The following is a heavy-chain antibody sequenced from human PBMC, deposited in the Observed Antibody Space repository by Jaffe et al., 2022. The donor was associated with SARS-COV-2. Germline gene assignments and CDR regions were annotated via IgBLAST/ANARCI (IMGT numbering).Heavy chain of an antibody. CDR1: GGSISSYY. D-gene: IGHD2-15*01. Sequence: QVQLQESGPGLVKPSETLSLTCTVSGGSISSYYWSWIRQPPGKGLEWIGYIYYSGSTNYNPSLKSRVTISVDTSKNQFSLKLSSVTAADTAVYYCARDYCSGGSCYGGWAWFDPWGQGTLVTVSS. V-gene: IGHV4-59*01. J-gene: IGHJ5*02. CDR2: IYYSGST. CDR3: ARDYCSGGSCYGGWAWFDP.